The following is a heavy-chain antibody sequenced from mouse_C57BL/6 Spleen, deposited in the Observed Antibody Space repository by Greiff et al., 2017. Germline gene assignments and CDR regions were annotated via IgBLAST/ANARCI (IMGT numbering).Heavy chain of an antibody. J-gene: IGHJ3*01. D-gene: IGHD2-4*01. CDR2: IYPGDGDT. CDR3: ARSDYYDYDFGSY. Sequence: VQLQQSGAELVKPGASVKISCKASGYAFSSYWMNWVKQRPGKGLEWIGQIYPGDGDTNYNGKFKGKATLTADKSSSTAYMQLSSLTSEDSAVYFCARSDYYDYDFGSYWGQGTLVTVSA. CDR1: GYAFSSYW. V-gene: IGHV1-80*01.